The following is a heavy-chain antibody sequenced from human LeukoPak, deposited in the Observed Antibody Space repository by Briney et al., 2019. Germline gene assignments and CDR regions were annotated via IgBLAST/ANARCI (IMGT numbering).Heavy chain of an antibody. Sequence: GASVKVSCKASGYTLTDYYMHWVRQAPGQGLEWMGRINPNSGGTNYAQKFQGRVTMTRDTSISTVYMELSRLRSDDTAVYYCARVGYYESSGYYEYWGQGTWSPSP. CDR3: ARVGYYESSGYYEY. J-gene: IGHJ4*02. CDR2: INPNSGGT. V-gene: IGHV1-2*06. CDR1: GYTLTDYY. D-gene: IGHD3-22*01.